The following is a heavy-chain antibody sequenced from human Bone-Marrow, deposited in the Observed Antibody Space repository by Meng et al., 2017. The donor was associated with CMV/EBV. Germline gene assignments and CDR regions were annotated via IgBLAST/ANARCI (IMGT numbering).Heavy chain of an antibody. J-gene: IGHJ3*02. V-gene: IGHV3-74*01. CDR2: INGDGKST. D-gene: IGHD3-22*01. Sequence: GESLKIYCAASGSTFSSYWMHWVRQTPGKGLVWVSRINGDGKSTRHADSVKGRFTISRDNAKNTLYLQMNSLRSEDTALYYCAREGSYIVGRQSDAFDIWGQGARVTGSS. CDR3: AREGSYIVGRQSDAFDI. CDR1: GSTFSSYW.